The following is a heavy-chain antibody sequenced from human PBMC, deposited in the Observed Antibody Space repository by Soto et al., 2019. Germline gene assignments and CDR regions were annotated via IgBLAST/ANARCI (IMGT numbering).Heavy chain of an antibody. CDR3: ARARGTGSSSFEFDY. CDR2: IYTSGST. J-gene: IGHJ4*02. Sequence: SETLSLTCTVSGGSISGYYWSWIRQPAGKGLEWIGRIYTSGSTNYNPSLKSRVTMSVDTSKNQFSLKLSSVTAADTAVYYCARARGTGSSSFEFDYWGQGTLVTVSS. CDR1: GGSISGYY. V-gene: IGHV4-4*07. D-gene: IGHD6-13*01.